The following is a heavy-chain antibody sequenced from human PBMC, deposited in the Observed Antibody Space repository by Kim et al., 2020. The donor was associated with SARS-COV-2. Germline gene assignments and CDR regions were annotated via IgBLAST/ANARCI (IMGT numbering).Heavy chain of an antibody. J-gene: IGHJ6*02. CDR3: AKGFRFVVVTAIASGMDV. V-gene: IGHV3-30*18. Sequence: GGSLRLSCAASGFTFSSYGMHWVRQAPGKGLEWVAVISYDGSNKYYADSVKGRFTISRDNSKNTLYLQMNSLRAEDTAVYYCAKGFRFVVVTAIASGMDVWGQGTTVTVSS. CDR1: GFTFSSYG. D-gene: IGHD2-21*02. CDR2: ISYDGSNK.